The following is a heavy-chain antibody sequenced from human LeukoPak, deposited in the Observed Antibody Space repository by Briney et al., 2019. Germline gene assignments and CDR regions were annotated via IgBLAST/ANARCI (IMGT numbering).Heavy chain of an antibody. D-gene: IGHD3-22*01. CDR1: GYTFTSYG. CDR2: ISAYNGNT. J-gene: IGHJ5*02. Sequence: ASVKVSYKASGYTFTSYGISWVRQAPGQGLEWMGWISAYNGNTNYAQKLQGRVTMTTDTSTSTAYMELRSLRSDDTAVYYCARDGDSSGYYNWFDPWGQGTLVTVSS. V-gene: IGHV1-18*01. CDR3: ARDGDSSGYYNWFDP.